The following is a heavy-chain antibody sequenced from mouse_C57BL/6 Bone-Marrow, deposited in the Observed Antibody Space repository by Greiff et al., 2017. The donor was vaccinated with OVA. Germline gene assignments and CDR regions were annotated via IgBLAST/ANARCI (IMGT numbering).Heavy chain of an antibody. J-gene: IGHJ3*01. Sequence: EVQLVESGGDLVKPGGSLKLSCAASGFTFSSYGMSWVRQTPDKRLEWVATISSGGSYTYYPDSVKGRFTISRDNAKNTLYLQMSSLKSEDTAMYDCERHRYDYDGFAYWGQGTLVTVSA. CDR3: ERHRYDYDGFAY. CDR1: GFTFSSYG. CDR2: ISSGGSYT. D-gene: IGHD2-4*01. V-gene: IGHV5-6*01.